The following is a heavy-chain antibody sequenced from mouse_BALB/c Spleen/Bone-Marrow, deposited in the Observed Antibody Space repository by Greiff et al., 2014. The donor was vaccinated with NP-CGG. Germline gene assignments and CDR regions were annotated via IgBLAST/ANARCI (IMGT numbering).Heavy chain of an antibody. D-gene: IGHD2-14*01. J-gene: IGHJ3*01. CDR3: TRHDYRYDAWFAY. CDR2: ISNGGGNT. V-gene: IGHV5-12*02. CDR1: GFTFSDYY. Sequence: EVQLQESGGGLVQPGGSLKLSCATSGFTFSDYYMYWVRQTPEKRLEWVASISNGGGNTYYPDTLKDRFTISRDNAKNTLYLQMSRLKSEDTAIYYCTRHDYRYDAWFAYWGQGTLVTVSA.